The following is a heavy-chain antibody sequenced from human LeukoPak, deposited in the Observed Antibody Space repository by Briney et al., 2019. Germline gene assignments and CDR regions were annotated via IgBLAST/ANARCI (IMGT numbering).Heavy chain of an antibody. CDR3: ARDHRDLYYFDY. V-gene: IGHV1-69*01. D-gene: IGHD1-14*01. CDR1: GGTFSSYA. Sequence: ASVTVSFKASGGTFSSYAISWVRQAPGQGLEWMGGIIPIFGTANYAQKFQGRVTITADESTSTAYMELSSLRSEDTAVYYCARDHRDLYYFDYWGQGTLVTVSS. CDR2: IIPIFGTA. J-gene: IGHJ4*02.